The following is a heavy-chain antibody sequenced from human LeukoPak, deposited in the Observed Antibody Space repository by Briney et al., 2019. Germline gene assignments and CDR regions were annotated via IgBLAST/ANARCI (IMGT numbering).Heavy chain of an antibody. CDR2: IYYSGAT. D-gene: IGHD2-2*03. CDR3: ATPASHPFYNDTNGYSRGHLDY. Sequence: SETLSLTCTVSGGSISGYYWSWIRQPPGKGLEWSGFIYYSGATNYNPSLKSRVTISADTSKNQFSLKLTSVTAADTAVYYCATPASHPFYNDTNGYSRGHLDYWGQGPVVTVSS. J-gene: IGHJ4*02. CDR1: GGSISGYY. V-gene: IGHV4-59*08.